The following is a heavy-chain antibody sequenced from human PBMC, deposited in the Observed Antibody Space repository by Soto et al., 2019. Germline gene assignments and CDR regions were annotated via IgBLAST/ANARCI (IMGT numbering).Heavy chain of an antibody. Sequence: EVQLVESGGGLVQPGRSLRLSCAASGFTFDDYAMHWVRQAPGKGLEWVSGISWNSGSIGYADSVKGRFTISRDNAKNYLYLQMNSLRAEDTALYYCAKEMGGRSTYDSVFFDYWGQGTLVTVSS. V-gene: IGHV3-9*01. CDR1: GFTFDDYA. D-gene: IGHD3-3*01. CDR3: AKEMGGRSTYDSVFFDY. CDR2: ISWNSGSI. J-gene: IGHJ4*02.